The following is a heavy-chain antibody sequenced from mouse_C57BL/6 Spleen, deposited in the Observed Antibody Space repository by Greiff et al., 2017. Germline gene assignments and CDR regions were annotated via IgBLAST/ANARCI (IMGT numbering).Heavy chain of an antibody. V-gene: IGHV1-72*01. Sequence: VQLQQPGAELVKPGASVKLSCKASGYTFTSYWMHWVKQRPGRGLEWIGRIDPNSGGTKYNEKFKSKATLTVDKPSSTAYMQLSSLASEDSAVYFCTRSEYSNCRYFDVWGTGTTVTVSS. CDR1: GYTFTSYW. D-gene: IGHD2-5*01. CDR2: IDPNSGGT. J-gene: IGHJ1*03. CDR3: TRSEYSNCRYFDV.